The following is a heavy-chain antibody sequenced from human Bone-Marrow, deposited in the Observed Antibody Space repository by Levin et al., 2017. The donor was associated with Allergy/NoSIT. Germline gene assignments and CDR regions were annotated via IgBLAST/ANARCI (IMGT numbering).Heavy chain of an antibody. CDR2: INPNSGGT. D-gene: IGHD2-15*01. CDR1: GYTFTGYY. Sequence: ASVKVSCKASGYTFTGYYMHWVRQAPGQGLEWMGWINPNSGGTNYAQKFQGRVTMTRDTSISTAYMELSRLRSDDTAVYYCARTWGVVAATPHNWFDPWGQGTLVTVSS. V-gene: IGHV1-2*02. CDR3: ARTWGVVAATPHNWFDP. J-gene: IGHJ5*02.